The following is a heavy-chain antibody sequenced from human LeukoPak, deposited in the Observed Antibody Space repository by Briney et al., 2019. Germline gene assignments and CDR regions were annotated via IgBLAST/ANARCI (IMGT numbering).Heavy chain of an antibody. J-gene: IGHJ4*02. CDR1: GCTFSSYW. CDR3: ARVYYDFWSGYKGGYFDY. Sequence: GGSLRLSCAASGCTFSSYWMSWVRKAPGKGLEWVANIKQDGSEKYYVDSVKGRSTISRDNAKNSLYLQMNSLRAEDTAVYYCARVYYDFWSGYKGGYFDYWGQGTLVTVSS. CDR2: IKQDGSEK. V-gene: IGHV3-7*01. D-gene: IGHD3-3*01.